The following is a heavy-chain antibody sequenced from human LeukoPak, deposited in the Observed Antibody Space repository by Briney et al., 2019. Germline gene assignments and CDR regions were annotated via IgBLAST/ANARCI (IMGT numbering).Heavy chain of an antibody. D-gene: IGHD3/OR15-3a*01. Sequence: SETLSLTCTVSGVSISSSNSYWGWLRQPPGKGLEWIGSIYYTGNTYYNASLKSLVTISIDTSKNQISLRLTSVTATDTAMYYCARQTGSGLFTLPGGQGTLVTVSS. CDR1: GVSISSSNSY. CDR2: IYYTGNT. V-gene: IGHV4-39*01. CDR3: ARQTGSGLFTLP. J-gene: IGHJ4*02.